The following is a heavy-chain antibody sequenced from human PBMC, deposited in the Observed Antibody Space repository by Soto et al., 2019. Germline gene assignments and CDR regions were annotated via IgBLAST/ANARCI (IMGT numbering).Heavy chain of an antibody. CDR2: INTDGSTT. J-gene: IGHJ4*02. Sequence: EVQLVESGGGLVQPGGSLRLSCAASGFTFSNYWLHWFRQAPGKGPVWVTRINTDGSTTNYADSVKGRFTISSDHAKNTLYLQTNSLGAEDMAVYYCARDLGGYASHWGQGTLVTVSS. V-gene: IGHV3-74*01. CDR3: ARDLGGYASH. D-gene: IGHD3-16*01. CDR1: GFTFSNYW.